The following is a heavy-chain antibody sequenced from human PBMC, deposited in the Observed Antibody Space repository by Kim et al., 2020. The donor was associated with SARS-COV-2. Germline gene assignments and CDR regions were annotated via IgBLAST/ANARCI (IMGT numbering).Heavy chain of an antibody. Sequence: GGSLRLSCAASGFTFSSYAMHWVRQAPGKGLEWVAVISYDGSNKYYADSVKGRFTISRDNSKNTLYLQMNSLRAEDTAVYYCARYADGEYYLDYWGQGT. CDR1: GFTFSSYA. J-gene: IGHJ4*02. D-gene: IGHD3-3*01. CDR3: ARYADGEYYLDY. V-gene: IGHV3-30*04. CDR2: ISYDGSNK.